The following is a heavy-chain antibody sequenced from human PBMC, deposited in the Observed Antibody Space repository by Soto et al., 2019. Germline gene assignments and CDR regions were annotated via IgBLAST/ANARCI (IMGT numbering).Heavy chain of an antibody. J-gene: IGHJ6*03. CDR3: TSLSEGHRLLWFGELSYMDV. Sequence: EVQLVESGGGLVQPGGSLKLSCAASGFTFSGSAMHWVRQASGKGLEWVGRIRSKANSYATAYAASVKGRFTISRDDSKNTAYLQMNSPKTEDTAVYYCTSLSEGHRLLWFGELSYMDVWGKGTTVTVSS. CDR1: GFTFSGSA. V-gene: IGHV3-73*01. CDR2: IRSKANSYAT. D-gene: IGHD3-10*01.